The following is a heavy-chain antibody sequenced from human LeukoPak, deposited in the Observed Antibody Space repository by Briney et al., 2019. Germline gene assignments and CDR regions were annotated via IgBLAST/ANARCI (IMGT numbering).Heavy chain of an antibody. CDR1: GGSISSYY. CDR3: ARDGSSGHFDY. D-gene: IGHD3-22*01. J-gene: IGHJ4*02. CDR2: IYYSGST. V-gene: IGHV4-59*12. Sequence: SETLSLTCTVSGGSISSYYWSWIRQPPGKGLEWIGYIYYSGSTNYNPSLKSRVTISVDTSKNQFSLNLTSVTAADTAVYYCARDGSSGHFDYWGQGTLVTVSS.